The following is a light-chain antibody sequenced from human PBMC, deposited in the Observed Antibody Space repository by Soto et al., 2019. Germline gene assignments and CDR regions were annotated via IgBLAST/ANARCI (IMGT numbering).Light chain of an antibody. CDR3: QHYDSSPT. Sequence: EIVLTQSPGTLSLSPGERATLSGRASQIFPSSYLAWYQQTPGQAPRLLIYGASSRATGIPDRFSGSGSGTDFILTSSRLEPEDFAVYYCQHYDSSPTFGGGTKVEIK. V-gene: IGKV3-20*01. J-gene: IGKJ4*01. CDR1: QIFPSSY. CDR2: GAS.